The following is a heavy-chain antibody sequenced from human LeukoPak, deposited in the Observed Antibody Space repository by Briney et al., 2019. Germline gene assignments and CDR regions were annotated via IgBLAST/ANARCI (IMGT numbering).Heavy chain of an antibody. D-gene: IGHD3-22*01. CDR1: GFTFNSYA. J-gene: IGHJ4*02. CDR2: ITSSGSTI. CDR3: ASGLYFHDNTAQNA. Sequence: QPGGSLRLSCAASGFTFNSYAMSWVRQAPGKGLEWVSHITSSGSTIHYADSVKGRFTISRDNAKNSLYLQMNSLRAEDTAVYYCASGLYFHDNTAQNAWGQGTLVTVSS. V-gene: IGHV3-48*03.